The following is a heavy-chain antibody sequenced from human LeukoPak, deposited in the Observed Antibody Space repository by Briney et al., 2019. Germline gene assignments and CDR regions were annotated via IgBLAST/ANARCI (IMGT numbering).Heavy chain of an antibody. J-gene: IGHJ6*02. V-gene: IGHV4-59*08. CDR1: GGSISSYY. CDR2: IYYSGST. Sequence: PSETLSLTCTVSGGSISSYYWSWIRQPPGKGLEWIGYIYYSGSTNYNPSLKSRVTISVDTSKNQFSLKPSSVTAADTAVYYCARRVAVATNRNKDYYYYGMDVWGQGTTVTVSS. D-gene: IGHD6-19*01. CDR3: ARRVAVATNRNKDYYYYGMDV.